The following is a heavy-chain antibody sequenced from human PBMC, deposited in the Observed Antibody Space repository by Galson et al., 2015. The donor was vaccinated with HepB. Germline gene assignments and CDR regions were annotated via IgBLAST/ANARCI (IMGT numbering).Heavy chain of an antibody. CDR1: GFTFSSFW. D-gene: IGHD6-13*01. CDR2: TKGNGTYT. V-gene: IGHV3-74*01. CDR3: AGEVGRGSNWFDAPDL. Sequence: SLRLSCAASGFTFSSFWMYWVRQGPGKGLVWVSRTKGNGTYTAYADSVKGRFAVSRDNVKNTLYLQMNSLRAEDTALYYCAGEVGRGSNWFDAPDLWGQGTMVTVSS. J-gene: IGHJ3*01.